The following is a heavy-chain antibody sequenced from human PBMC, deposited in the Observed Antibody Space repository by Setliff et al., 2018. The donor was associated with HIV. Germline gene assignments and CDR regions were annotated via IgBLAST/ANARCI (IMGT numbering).Heavy chain of an antibody. CDR3: ASRQYRDFWTLTEDAFDI. J-gene: IGHJ3*02. CDR1: GGTFSSYA. Sequence: GASVKVSCKASGGTFSSYAISWVRQAPGQGLEWMGVINPYGGAADFAQRFRDRLAMTTDTSTSTVFLELSSLRSEDTAIYFCASRQYRDFWTLTEDAFDIWGQGTSVTVSS. V-gene: IGHV1-69*05. D-gene: IGHD3-3*01. CDR2: INPYGGAA.